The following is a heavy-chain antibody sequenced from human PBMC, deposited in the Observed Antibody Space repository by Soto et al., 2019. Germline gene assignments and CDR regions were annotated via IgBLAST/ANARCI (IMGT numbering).Heavy chain of an antibody. Sequence: QVHLVQSGAEVKKPGSSVRVSCKTSGGTFSSYSFTWVRQAPGQGLEWMGEIIPILNTANFAQKFPSRVTTTANELTSTVYMDLSRLSPDDTAVYYCARVDYDSTYGFYYYGLDVWGQGTTVTVSS. D-gene: IGHD3-10*01. CDR2: IIPILNTA. J-gene: IGHJ6*02. CDR1: GGTFSSYS. CDR3: ARVDYDSTYGFYYYGLDV. V-gene: IGHV1-69*01.